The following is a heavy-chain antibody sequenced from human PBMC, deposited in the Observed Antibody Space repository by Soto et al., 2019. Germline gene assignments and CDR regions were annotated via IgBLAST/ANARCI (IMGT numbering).Heavy chain of an antibody. CDR2: IVVGSGNT. J-gene: IGHJ3*02. Sequence: ASVKVSCKASGFTFTSSAVQWVRQARGQRLEWIGWIVVGSGNTNYAQKFQERVTITRDMSTSTAYMELSSLRSEDTAVYYCAAEGQIDDAFDIWGQGTMVTVSS. V-gene: IGHV1-58*01. CDR1: GFTFTSSA. CDR3: AAEGQIDDAFDI.